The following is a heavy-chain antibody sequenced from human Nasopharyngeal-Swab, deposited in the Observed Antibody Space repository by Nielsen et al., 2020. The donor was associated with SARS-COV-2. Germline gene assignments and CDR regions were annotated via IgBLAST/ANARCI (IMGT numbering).Heavy chain of an antibody. D-gene: IGHD3-9*01. CDR3: AKGADVLRFFDWSTRDY. Sequence: VRQAQGKGLEWVANIKQDGSEKYYVGSVKGRFTISRDNAKNSLYLQMGSLRDEDTAVYHCAKGADVLRFFDWSTRDYWGQGTLVTVSS. V-gene: IGHV3-7*01. CDR2: IKQDGSEK. J-gene: IGHJ4*02.